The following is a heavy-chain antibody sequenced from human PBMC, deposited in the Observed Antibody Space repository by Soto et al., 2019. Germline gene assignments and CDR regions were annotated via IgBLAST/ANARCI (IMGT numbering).Heavy chain of an antibody. CDR1: GGSISSGGYS. J-gene: IGHJ6*02. V-gene: IGHV4-30-2*01. CDR2: IYHSGST. D-gene: IGHD2-2*01. Sequence: PSETLSLTCAVSGGSISSGGYSWSWIRQPPGKGLEWIGYIYHSGSTYYNPSLKSRVTISVDRSKNQFSLKLSSVTAADTAVYYCARGGYCMSTSCPDYYYGMDGCGQGTTVPVSS. CDR3: ARGGYCMSTSCPDYYYGMDG.